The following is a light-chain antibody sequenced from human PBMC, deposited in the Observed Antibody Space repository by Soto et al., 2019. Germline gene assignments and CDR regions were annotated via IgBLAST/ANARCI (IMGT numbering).Light chain of an antibody. CDR2: EVS. CDR1: SSDVGGYNY. V-gene: IGLV2-8*01. J-gene: IGLJ1*01. Sequence: QSALTQPPSASGSPGQSVTISCTGTSSDVGGYNYDSWYQQHPGKAPKLMIYEVSKRPSGVPDRFSGSKSGNTASLTVSGLQAEDEADYYCSSYAGSNNFEVFGTGTKLTVL. CDR3: SSYAGSNNFEV.